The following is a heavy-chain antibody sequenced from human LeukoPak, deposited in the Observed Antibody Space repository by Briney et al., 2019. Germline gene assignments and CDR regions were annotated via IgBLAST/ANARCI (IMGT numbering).Heavy chain of an antibody. J-gene: IGHJ5*02. V-gene: IGHV3-23*01. Sequence: GGSLRLSCAASGFTFSSYAMSWVRQAPGKGLGWVSAISGSGGSTYYADSVKGRFTISRDNSKNTLYLQMNSLRAEDTAVYYCAKDEGYVVVPAAIPDNWFDPWGQGTLVTVSS. CDR3: AKDEGYVVVPAAIPDNWFDP. CDR2: ISGSGGST. CDR1: GFTFSSYA. D-gene: IGHD2-2*02.